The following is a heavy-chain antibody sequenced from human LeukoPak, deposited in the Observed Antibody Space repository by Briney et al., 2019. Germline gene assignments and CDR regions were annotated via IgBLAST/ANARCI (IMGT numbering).Heavy chain of an antibody. D-gene: IGHD6-19*01. Sequence: PSETLSLTCTVSGYSISSGYYWGWIRQPPGKGLEWIGSIYHSVSTYYNPSLKSRVTISVDTSKNQFSLKLSSVTAADTAVYYCARARSSGWPDYWGQGTLVTVSS. CDR1: GYSISSGYY. V-gene: IGHV4-38-2*02. CDR2: IYHSVST. J-gene: IGHJ4*02. CDR3: ARARSSGWPDY.